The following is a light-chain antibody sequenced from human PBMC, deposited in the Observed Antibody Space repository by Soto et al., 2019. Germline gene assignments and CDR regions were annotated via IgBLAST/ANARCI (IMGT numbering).Light chain of an antibody. Sequence: EIVLTQSPATLSLSPGERATLSCRASQSISTYLAWYQHKPGQAPRLLIYDASSRAAGIPARFSGSGSGTDFTLTISSLEPEEFAVYYCQQRSNPFTFGPGTKVDIK. V-gene: IGKV3-11*01. J-gene: IGKJ3*01. CDR3: QQRSNPFT. CDR2: DAS. CDR1: QSISTY.